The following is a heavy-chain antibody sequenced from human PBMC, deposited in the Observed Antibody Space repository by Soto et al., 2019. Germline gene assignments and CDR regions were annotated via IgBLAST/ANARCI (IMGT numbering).Heavy chain of an antibody. CDR2: IKQDGSEK. CDR1: GFTFSSYW. J-gene: IGHJ6*02. V-gene: IGHV3-7*01. D-gene: IGHD6-13*01. CDR3: ASEKLYPQRYSRSWYNYGMDV. Sequence: PGGSLRLSCAASGFTFSSYWMSWVRQAPGRGLEWVANIKQDGSEKYYVDSVKGRFTISRDNAKNSLYLQMNSLRAEDTAVYYCASEKLYPQRYSRSWYNYGMDVWGQGTTVTVSS.